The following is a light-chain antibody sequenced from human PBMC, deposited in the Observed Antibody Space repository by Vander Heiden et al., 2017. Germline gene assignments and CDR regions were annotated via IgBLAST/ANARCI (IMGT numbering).Light chain of an antibody. Sequence: SYELTQPLSVSVALGQTDRITCGGNNIGGKNVHWYQQKPGQAPVVVIYRDSNRPSGIPERFSGSNSGNTATLTISGAQAGDEAEYYCQVWDSTNWVFGGGTRLTVL. CDR3: QVWDSTNWV. CDR1: NIGGKN. CDR2: RDS. J-gene: IGLJ3*02. V-gene: IGLV3-9*01.